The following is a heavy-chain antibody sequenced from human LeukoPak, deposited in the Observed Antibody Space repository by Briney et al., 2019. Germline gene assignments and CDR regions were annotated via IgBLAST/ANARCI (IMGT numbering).Heavy chain of an antibody. V-gene: IGHV4-39*07. Sequence: SETLSLTCTVSGGSISSSSYYWGWIRQPPGKGLEWIGSIYYSGSTYYNPSLKSRVTISVDTSKNQSSLKLSSVTAADTAVYYCARPAYGSGSFDYWGQGTLVTVSS. J-gene: IGHJ4*02. CDR1: GGSISSSSYY. CDR2: IYYSGST. D-gene: IGHD3-10*01. CDR3: ARPAYGSGSFDY.